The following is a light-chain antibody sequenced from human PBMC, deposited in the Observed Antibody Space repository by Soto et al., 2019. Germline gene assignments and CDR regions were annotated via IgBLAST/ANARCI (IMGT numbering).Light chain of an antibody. CDR2: EVS. CDR1: SSDIGAYNH. CDR3: CSFTTGSTLV. Sequence: QSALTQPASVSGSPGQSITISCTGTSSDIGAYNHVSWYQQNPGKAPQLIIYEVSNRPSGLSNRFSASKSGNAASLTISGLQAEDEADYFCCSFTTGSTLVFGTGTKLTVL. J-gene: IGLJ1*01. V-gene: IGLV2-14*01.